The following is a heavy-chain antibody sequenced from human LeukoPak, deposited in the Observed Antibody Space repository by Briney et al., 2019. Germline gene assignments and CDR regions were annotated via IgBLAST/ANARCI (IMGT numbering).Heavy chain of an antibody. CDR3: AGWELRAHDGY. V-gene: IGHV4-30-2*01. D-gene: IGHD1-26*01. Sequence: SETLSLTCAVSGGSISSGGYSWSWIRQPPGKGLEWIGYIHHSGSTYYNPSLKSRVTMSVDTSKNQFSLKLSSVTAADTAVYYCAGWELRAHDGYWGQGTLVTVSS. CDR1: GGSISSGGYS. CDR2: IHHSGST. J-gene: IGHJ4*02.